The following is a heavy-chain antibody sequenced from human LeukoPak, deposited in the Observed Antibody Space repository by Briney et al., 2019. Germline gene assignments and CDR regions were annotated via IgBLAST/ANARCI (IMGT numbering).Heavy chain of an antibody. Sequence: PSETLSLTCAVYGGSFSGYYWSWICQPPGKGLEWIGEISHSGSTNYNPSLKSRVTISVDTSKNQFSLKLSSVTAADTAVYYCARGRSIYYYGSAGKRGLNYYYYMDVWGKGTTVTVSS. D-gene: IGHD3-10*01. CDR2: ISHSGST. V-gene: IGHV4-34*01. CDR1: GGSFSGYY. CDR3: ARGRSIYYYGSAGKRGLNYYYYMDV. J-gene: IGHJ6*03.